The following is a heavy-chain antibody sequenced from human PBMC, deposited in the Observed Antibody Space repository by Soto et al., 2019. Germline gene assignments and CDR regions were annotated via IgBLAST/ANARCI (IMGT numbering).Heavy chain of an antibody. D-gene: IGHD6-19*01. Sequence: GGSLRLSCAASGFTFSSYSMNWVRQAPGKGLEWVSSISSSSSYIYYADSVKGRFTISRDNAKNSLYLQMNSLRAEDTAVYYCALFAGYSSGWYASEDAFDIWGQGTTVTLSS. J-gene: IGHJ3*02. CDR2: ISSSSSYI. V-gene: IGHV3-21*01. CDR1: GFTFSSYS. CDR3: ALFAGYSSGWYASEDAFDI.